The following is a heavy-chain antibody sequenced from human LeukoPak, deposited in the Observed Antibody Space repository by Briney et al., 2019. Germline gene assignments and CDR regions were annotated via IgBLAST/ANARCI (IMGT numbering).Heavy chain of an antibody. D-gene: IGHD5-24*01. CDR1: GGSISSYY. CDR2: IYYSGSS. V-gene: IGHV4-59*12. J-gene: IGHJ4*02. CDR3: ARNRDGYNSFDY. Sequence: SETLSLTCTVSGGSISSYYWSWIRQPPGKGLEWIGYIYYSGSSYYNPSLRSRVTISVDTSKNHFSLKLSSVTAADTAVYYCARNRDGYNSFDYWGQGTLVTVSS.